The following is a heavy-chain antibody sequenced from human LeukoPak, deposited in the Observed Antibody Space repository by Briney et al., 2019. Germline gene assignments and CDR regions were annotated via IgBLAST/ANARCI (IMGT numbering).Heavy chain of an antibody. CDR1: GFTVSSNY. V-gene: IGHV3-66*01. Sequence: GGSLRLSCAASGFTVSSNYMSWVRQAPGKGLEWVSVIYSGGSTYYADSVKGRFTISRDNSKNTLYLQMTSLRAEDTAVYYCARGRVYSSGRRSRYYFDYWGQGTLVTVSS. D-gene: IGHD6-19*01. J-gene: IGHJ4*02. CDR3: ARGRVYSSGRRSRYYFDY. CDR2: IYSGGST.